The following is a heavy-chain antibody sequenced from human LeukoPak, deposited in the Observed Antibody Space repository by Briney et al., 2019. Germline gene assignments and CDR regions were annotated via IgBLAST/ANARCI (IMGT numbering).Heavy chain of an antibody. Sequence: ASVKVSCKASGYTFTDYYMQWVRQAPGQGPEWMGRINPNSGGTNSAQKFQDRVTMTRDTSISTAYMELSRLRSDDTAVYYCARETGSSGWYGGYFDYWGQGTLVTVSS. V-gene: IGHV1-2*06. D-gene: IGHD6-19*01. CDR3: ARETGSSGWYGGYFDY. CDR1: GYTFTDYY. CDR2: INPNSGGT. J-gene: IGHJ4*02.